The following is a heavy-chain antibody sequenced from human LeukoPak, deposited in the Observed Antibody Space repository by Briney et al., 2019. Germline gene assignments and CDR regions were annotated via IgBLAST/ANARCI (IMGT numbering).Heavy chain of an antibody. D-gene: IGHD3-9*01. CDR2: IYSGGST. Sequence: GGSLRLSCVASRFTFSSYAMSWVRQAPGKGLEWVSVIYSGGSTYHADSVKGRFTISRDNSKNTLYLQMNSLRAEDTAVYYCARELTYYDILTGYYQRGALDYWGQGTLVTVSS. CDR1: RFTFSSYA. J-gene: IGHJ4*02. V-gene: IGHV3-66*01. CDR3: ARELTYYDILTGYYQRGALDY.